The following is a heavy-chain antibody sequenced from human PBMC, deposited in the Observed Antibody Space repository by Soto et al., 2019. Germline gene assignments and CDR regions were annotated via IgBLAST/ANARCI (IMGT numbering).Heavy chain of an antibody. J-gene: IGHJ4*02. CDR2: ITDDGVGT. CDR1: GFTFSGYA. D-gene: IGHD3-10*01. CDR3: AKFKAGTYEKYHFDY. V-gene: IGHV3-23*01. Sequence: EVQLLESGGGLVQPGGSLRLSCAASGFTFSGYAVSWVRQASGKGLEWVAGITDDGVGTYYADSVKGRFSISRDNSKNTLYLQMNGLRVEDTALYYCAKFKAGTYEKYHFDYWGQGTLVTVSS.